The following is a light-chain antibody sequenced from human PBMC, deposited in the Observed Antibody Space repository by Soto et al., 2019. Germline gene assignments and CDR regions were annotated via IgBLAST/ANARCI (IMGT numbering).Light chain of an antibody. CDR1: SSNIGAGYY. CDR2: SNN. CDR3: QSYDSSLSGSYV. V-gene: IGLV1-40*01. J-gene: IGLJ1*01. Sequence: QSVLTQPPSVSGAPGQRVTISCTGSSSNIGAGYYVHWYQRLPGTAPKVLIYSNNNRPSGVPDRFSGSKSGTSASLASTGLQADDEADYYCQSYDSSLSGSYVFGTGTKVTVL.